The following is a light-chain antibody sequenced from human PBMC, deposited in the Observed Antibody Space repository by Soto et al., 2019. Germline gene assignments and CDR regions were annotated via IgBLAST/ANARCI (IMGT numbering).Light chain of an antibody. J-gene: IGKJ1*01. Sequence: EIVLTQSPGTLSLSPGERATLSCRASQSVSSIYLAWYQQNPGQAPRVLIYGASSRATGIPDRFIGSESGTDVTLTISRQAPEDFAVYYCHQYGSSRWTFGQGTKVEI. V-gene: IGKV3-20*01. CDR2: GAS. CDR3: HQYGSSRWT. CDR1: QSVSSIY.